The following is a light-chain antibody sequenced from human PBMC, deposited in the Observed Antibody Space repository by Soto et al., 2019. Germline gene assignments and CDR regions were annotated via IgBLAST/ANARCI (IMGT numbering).Light chain of an antibody. CDR3: LQGSNWPRT. CDR2: KVS. CDR1: QSLVYSDGNTY. Sequence: DVVMTQSPLSLPVTLGQPASISCRSSQSLVYSDGNTYLTWFQQRPVQSPRRLIYKVSNRDSGVPDRFSGSGSGTDFTLKISRVEEEDVGVYYCLQGSNWPRTFGQGTKVEIK. V-gene: IGKV2-30*01. J-gene: IGKJ1*01.